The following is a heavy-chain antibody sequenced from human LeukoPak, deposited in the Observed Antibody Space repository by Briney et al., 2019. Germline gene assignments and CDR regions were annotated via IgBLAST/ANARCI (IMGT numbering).Heavy chain of an antibody. Sequence: SETLSLTCTVSGDSISSYYWNWIRQPPGKGLEWIGYIYYSGSTKYNASLKSRVTISLDTSNNQFSLKLRSMTAADTAVYYCARSYSSGPFDLWGQGTLVIAFS. J-gene: IGHJ4*02. CDR1: GDSISSYY. CDR3: ARSYSSGPFDL. D-gene: IGHD6-19*01. CDR2: IYYSGST. V-gene: IGHV4-59*01.